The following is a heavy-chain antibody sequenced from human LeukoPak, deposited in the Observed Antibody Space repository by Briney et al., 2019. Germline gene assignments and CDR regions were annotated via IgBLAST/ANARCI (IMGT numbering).Heavy chain of an antibody. CDR3: ARGGDFWSGYSLGHYYYYGMDV. V-gene: IGHV4-59*01. Sequence: SETLSLACTVSGGSMSSYYWSWIRQPPGKGLEWLGYNYYSRSTNYNPSLKSRVTISVDTSKNQFSLKLSSVTAADTAVYYCARGGDFWSGYSLGHYYYYGMDVWGQGTTVTVSS. D-gene: IGHD3-3*01. J-gene: IGHJ6*02. CDR2: NYYSRST. CDR1: GGSMSSYY.